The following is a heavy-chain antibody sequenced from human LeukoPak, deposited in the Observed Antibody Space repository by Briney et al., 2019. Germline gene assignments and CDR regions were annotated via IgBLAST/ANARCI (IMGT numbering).Heavy chain of an antibody. CDR2: ISGSGGRT. D-gene: IGHD3-10*02. Sequence: GGSLRLSCAASGFTFSSYTMSWVRQAPGKGLEWVSAISGSGGRTYYADSVKGRFTISRDNSKNTLYLQMNSLRAEDTAVYYCAELGITMIGGVWGKGTTVTISS. CDR3: AELGITMIGGV. CDR1: GFTFSSYT. J-gene: IGHJ6*04. V-gene: IGHV3-23*01.